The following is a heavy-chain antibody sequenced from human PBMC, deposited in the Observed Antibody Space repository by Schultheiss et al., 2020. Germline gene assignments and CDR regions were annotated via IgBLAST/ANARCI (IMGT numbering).Heavy chain of an antibody. D-gene: IGHD1-14*01. J-gene: IGHJ4*02. CDR1: GFTFSNAW. Sequence: GESLKISCAASGFTFSNAWMNWVRQAPGKGLEWVGRIKSKTDGGTTDYAAPVKGRFTISRDDSEKTLFLQMNSLKSEDTAMYYCTTAENKGHFWGQGTLVTVSS. CDR3: TTAENKGHF. V-gene: IGHV3-15*07. CDR2: IKSKTDGGTT.